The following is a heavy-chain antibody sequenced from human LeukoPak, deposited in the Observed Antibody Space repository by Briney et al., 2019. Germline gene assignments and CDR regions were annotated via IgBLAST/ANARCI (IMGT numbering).Heavy chain of an antibody. D-gene: IGHD3-3*01. CDR3: ARVGPAGLEWLLSPYYYYYYMAV. CDR2: INHSGST. V-gene: IGHV4-34*01. Sequence: PSETLSLTCAVYGGSFSGYYWSWIRQPPGKGLEWIGEINHSGSTNYNPSLKSRVTISVDTSKNQFSLKLSSVTAADTAVYYCARVGPAGLEWLLSPYYYYYYMAVWGKGTTVTVSS. J-gene: IGHJ6*03. CDR1: GGSFSGYY.